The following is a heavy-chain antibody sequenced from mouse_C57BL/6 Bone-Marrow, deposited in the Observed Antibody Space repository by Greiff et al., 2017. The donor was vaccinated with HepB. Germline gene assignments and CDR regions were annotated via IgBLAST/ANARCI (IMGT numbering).Heavy chain of an antibody. J-gene: IGHJ1*03. D-gene: IGHD2-3*01. CDR3: ARGGDGYLWYCDV. CDR1: GFTFSDYG. Sequence: EVKLVESGGGLVQPGGSLKLSCAASGFTFSDYGMAWVRQAPRKGPEWVAFISNLAYSIYYADTVTGRFTISRENAKNTLYLEMSSLRSEDTAMYYCARGGDGYLWYCDVWGTGTTVTVSS. V-gene: IGHV5-15*01. CDR2: ISNLAYSI.